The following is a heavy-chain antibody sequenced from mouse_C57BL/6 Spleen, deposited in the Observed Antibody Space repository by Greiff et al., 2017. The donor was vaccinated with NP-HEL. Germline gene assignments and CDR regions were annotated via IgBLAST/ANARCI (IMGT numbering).Heavy chain of an antibody. CDR3: ARSGTTVVATPLDY. J-gene: IGHJ2*01. CDR1: GYTFTSYW. D-gene: IGHD1-1*01. CDR2: IDPSDSET. V-gene: IGHV1-52*01. Sequence: QVQLQQPGAELVRPGSSVKLSCKASGYTFTSYWMHWVKQRPIQGLEWIGNIDPSDSETHYNQKFKDKATLTVAKSSSTAYMQRSSLTSEDSAVYYCARSGTTVVATPLDYWGQGTTLTVSS.